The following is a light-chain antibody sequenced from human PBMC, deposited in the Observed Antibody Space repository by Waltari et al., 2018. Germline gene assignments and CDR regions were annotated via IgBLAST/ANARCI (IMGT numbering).Light chain of an antibody. CDR3: QQYDISPLT. CDR2: DTS. CDR1: QTVRATY. J-gene: IGKJ4*01. V-gene: IGKV3-20*01. Sequence: EIVLTQSPGTLSLSPGERATLSCRASQTVRATYLAWYQQKPGQAPTLVIHDTSSRATCIPDRFSGRGSRTDFSLTISSLEPEDFAVYYCQQYDISPLTFGGGTKVETK.